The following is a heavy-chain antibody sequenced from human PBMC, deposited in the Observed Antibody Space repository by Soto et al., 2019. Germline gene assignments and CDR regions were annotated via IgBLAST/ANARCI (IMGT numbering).Heavy chain of an antibody. V-gene: IGHV3-23*01. J-gene: IGHJ4*02. CDR3: AKDREKAVGATGYFDY. D-gene: IGHD1-26*01. CDR1: GFTFSSYA. Sequence: EVQLLESGGGLVQPGGSLRLSCAASGFTFSSYAMSRVRQAPGKGLEWVSAISGSGGSTYYADSVKGRFTISRDNSKNTLYLQMNSLRAEDTAVYYCAKDREKAVGATGYFDYWGQGTLVTVSS. CDR2: ISGSGGST.